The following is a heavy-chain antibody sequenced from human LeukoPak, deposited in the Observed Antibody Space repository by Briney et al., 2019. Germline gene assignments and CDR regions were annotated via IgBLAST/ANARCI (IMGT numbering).Heavy chain of an antibody. CDR2: ISSSSSYT. CDR3: ARDRDIVATILDP. J-gene: IGHJ5*02. Sequence: PGGSLRLSCAASGFTFSDYYMSWIGQAPGKGLEWVSYISSSSSYTNYADSVKGRFTISRDNAKNSLYLQMNSLRAEDTAVYYCARDRDIVATILDPWGQGTLVTVSS. D-gene: IGHD5-12*01. CDR1: GFTFSDYY. V-gene: IGHV3-11*06.